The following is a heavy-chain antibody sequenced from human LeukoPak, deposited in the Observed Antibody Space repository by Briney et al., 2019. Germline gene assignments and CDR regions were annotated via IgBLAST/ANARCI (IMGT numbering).Heavy chain of an antibody. CDR1: GYTLTELT. D-gene: IGHD6-19*01. V-gene: IGHV1-24*01. J-gene: IGHJ4*02. CDR2: FAPEDGET. CDR3: ATWARYSSGWVYYFDY. Sequence: ASVNVSCKVSGYTLTELTMHWVRQAPGTGLEWMGGFAPEDGETIYAQKFQGRVTMTEDTSTDTAYMELSSLRSEDTAVYYCATWARYSSGWVYYFDYWGQGTLVTVSS.